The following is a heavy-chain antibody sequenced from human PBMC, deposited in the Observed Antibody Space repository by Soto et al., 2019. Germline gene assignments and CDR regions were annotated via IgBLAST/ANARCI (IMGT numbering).Heavy chain of an antibody. D-gene: IGHD6-13*01. J-gene: IGHJ6*02. CDR3: AKVLIAAAGPYYYYGMDV. Sequence: GGSLRLSCAASGFTFSSYGMHWVRQAPGRGLEWVAVISYDGSNKYYADSVKARFTISRDNSKNTLYLQMNSLRAEDTAVYYCAKVLIAAAGPYYYYGMDVWGQGTTVTVSS. CDR2: ISYDGSNK. CDR1: GFTFSSYG. V-gene: IGHV3-30*18.